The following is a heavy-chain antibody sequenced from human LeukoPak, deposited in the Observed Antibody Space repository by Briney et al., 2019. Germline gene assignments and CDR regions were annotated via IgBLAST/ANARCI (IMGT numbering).Heavy chain of an antibody. CDR2: IVVGSGNT. Sequence: GTSVKLSCKASGFTSTSSAVQWVRQARGQRLEWIGWIVVGSGNTNYAQKFQERVTITRDMSTSTAYMELSSLRSEDTAVYYCAADPFWAGTFDYWGQGTLVTVSS. J-gene: IGHJ4*02. CDR1: GFTSTSSA. D-gene: IGHD3/OR15-3a*01. V-gene: IGHV1-58*01. CDR3: AADPFWAGTFDY.